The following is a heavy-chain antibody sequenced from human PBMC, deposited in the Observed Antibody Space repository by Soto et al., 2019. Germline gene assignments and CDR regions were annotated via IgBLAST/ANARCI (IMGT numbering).Heavy chain of an antibody. CDR3: ARALVFYDFWSGYRNNVAFGI. CDR2: INPSGGST. V-gene: IGHV1-46*03. D-gene: IGHD3-3*01. Sequence: ASVKVSCKASGYTFTSYYMHWVRQAPGQGLEWMGIINPSGGSTSYAQKFQGRVTMTRDTSTSTVYMELSSRRSEDTAVYDCARALVFYDFWSGYRNNVAFGIGGQGKMVTFPS. CDR1: GYTFTSYY. J-gene: IGHJ3*02.